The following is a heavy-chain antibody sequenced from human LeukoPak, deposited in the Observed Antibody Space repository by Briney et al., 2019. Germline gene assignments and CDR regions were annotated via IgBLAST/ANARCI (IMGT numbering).Heavy chain of an antibody. J-gene: IGHJ4*02. D-gene: IGHD5-12*01. V-gene: IGHV3-48*02. CDR3: ARAMRSGYDY. CDR2: ISSSSDSI. CDR1: GFTFSSYG. Sequence: GGSLRLSCAASGFTFSSYGMHWVRQAPGKGLVWVSYISSSSDSIYYADSVKGRFTISRDNAENSLYLQMNSLRDEDTAVYYCARAMRSGYDYWGQGTLVTVSS.